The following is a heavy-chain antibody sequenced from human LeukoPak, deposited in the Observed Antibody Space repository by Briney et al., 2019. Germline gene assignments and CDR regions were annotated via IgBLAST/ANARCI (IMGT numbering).Heavy chain of an antibody. J-gene: IGHJ6*02. CDR3: AKDTGYSVVDYGMDV. Sequence: GGSLRLSCAASGFTFDDYAMHWVRQAPGKGLEWVSGISWNSGSIGYADSVKGRFTISRDNAKNSLYLQMNSLRAEGTALYYCAKDTGYSVVDYGMDVWGQGTTVTVSS. D-gene: IGHD4-23*01. CDR2: ISWNSGSI. CDR1: GFTFDDYA. V-gene: IGHV3-9*01.